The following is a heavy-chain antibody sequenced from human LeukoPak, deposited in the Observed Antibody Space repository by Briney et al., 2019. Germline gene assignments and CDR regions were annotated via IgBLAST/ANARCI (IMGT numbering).Heavy chain of an antibody. CDR3: ARAGYYDSSGYSILYYYYYMDV. CDR1: GGTFSSYA. V-gene: IGHV1-69*05. J-gene: IGHJ6*03. CDR2: IIPIFGTA. Sequence: SVKVSCKASGGTFSSYAISWVRQAPGQGLEWMGGIIPIFGTANYAQKFQGRVMITTDESTSTAYMELSSLRSEDTAVYYCARAGYYDSSGYSILYYYYYMDVWGKGTTVTVSS. D-gene: IGHD3-22*01.